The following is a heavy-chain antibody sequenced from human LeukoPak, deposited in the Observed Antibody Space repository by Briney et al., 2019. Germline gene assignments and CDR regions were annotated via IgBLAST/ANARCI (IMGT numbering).Heavy chain of an antibody. J-gene: IGHJ5*02. CDR3: AKAGSQWLFSWFDP. CDR2: ISASGGTT. Sequence: GGSLSLSCEASGFTFSTYDMYWVRQPPGKGLDWVSTISASGGTTYYADSVKGRFTISRDNSKNTLYLQMNSLRADDTAVYYCAKAGSQWLFSWFDPWGQGTLVTVSS. V-gene: IGHV3-23*01. CDR1: GFTFSTYD. D-gene: IGHD3-22*01.